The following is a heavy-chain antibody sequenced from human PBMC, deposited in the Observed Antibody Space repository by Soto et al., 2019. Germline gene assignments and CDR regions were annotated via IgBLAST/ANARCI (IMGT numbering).Heavy chain of an antibody. CDR2: ISASGGST. CDR3: AQAAPTIFPASDI. D-gene: IGHD3-3*01. CDR1: GFTFSSYA. J-gene: IGHJ3*02. V-gene: IGHV3-23*01. Sequence: GGSLRLSCAASGFTFSSYAMSWVRQAPGKGLEWVSGISASGGSTYYADSVKGRFTISRGNSKNTLYLQMNSLRVEDTAVFYCAQAAPTIFPASDIWGQGTMVTVSS.